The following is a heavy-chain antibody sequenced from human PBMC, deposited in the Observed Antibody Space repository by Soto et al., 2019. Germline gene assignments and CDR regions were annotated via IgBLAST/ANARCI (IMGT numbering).Heavy chain of an antibody. D-gene: IGHD3-10*01. CDR2: IIPIFGTA. CDR3: ARGGFAYGSGSYVYYGMDV. J-gene: IGHJ6*02. V-gene: IGHV1-69*06. CDR1: GGTFSSYA. Sequence: SVKVSCKASGGTFSSYAISWVRQAPGQGLEWMGGIIPIFGTANYAQKFQGRFTITADKSTSTAYMELSSLRSEDTAVYYCARGGFAYGSGSYVYYGMDVWGQGTTVTVSS.